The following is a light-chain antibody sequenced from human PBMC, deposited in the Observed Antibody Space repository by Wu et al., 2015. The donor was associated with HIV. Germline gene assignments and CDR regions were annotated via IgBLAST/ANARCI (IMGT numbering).Light chain of an antibody. CDR2: GAS. J-gene: IGKJ4*01. Sequence: EIVLTQSPGTLSLSPGERATLSCRASQSVTYNYLAWYQQRPGQPPRLLIYGASKRVTGISDRFSGSGSGREFTLTVTGLEPEDFAVYFCQQYGTSPLTFGGGTKVEVK. V-gene: IGKV3-20*01. CDR1: QSVTYNY. CDR3: QQYGTSPLT.